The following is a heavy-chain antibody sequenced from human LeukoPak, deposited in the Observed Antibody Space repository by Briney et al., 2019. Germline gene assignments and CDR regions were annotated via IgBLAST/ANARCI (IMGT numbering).Heavy chain of an antibody. CDR2: INHSGST. CDR3: ARAGYCSGGSCYSSYYYYGMDV. D-gene: IGHD2-15*01. CDR1: GGSFSGYY. V-gene: IGHV4-34*01. Sequence: SETLSLTCAVYGGSFSGYYWSWIRQPPGKGLEWIGEINHSGSTNYNPSLKSRVTISVDTSKNQFSLKLSSVTAADTAVCYCARAGYCSGGSCYSSYYYYGMDVWGQGTTVTVSS. J-gene: IGHJ6*02.